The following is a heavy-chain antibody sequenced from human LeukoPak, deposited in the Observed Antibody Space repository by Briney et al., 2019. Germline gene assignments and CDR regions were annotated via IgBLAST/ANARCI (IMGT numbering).Heavy chain of an antibody. D-gene: IGHD2-2*01. Sequence: PSETLSLTCTVSGGSISSYYWSWIRQPPGKGLEWIGHIYYSGSTNYNPSLKSPVTISVDTSKNQFSLKLSSVTAADTAVYYCARHRVVVPAATDYWGQGTLVTVSS. CDR1: GGSISSYY. CDR2: IYYSGST. CDR3: ARHRVVVPAATDY. V-gene: IGHV4-59*08. J-gene: IGHJ4*02.